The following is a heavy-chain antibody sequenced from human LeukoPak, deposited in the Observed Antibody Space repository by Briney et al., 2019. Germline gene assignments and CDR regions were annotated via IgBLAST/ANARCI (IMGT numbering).Heavy chain of an antibody. D-gene: IGHD5-24*01. CDR2: IYYSGST. Sequence: SETLSLTCTVSGGSISSSSYYWGWIRQPPGKGLEWIGSIYYSGSTYYNPSLKSRVTISVDTSKNQFSLKLSSVTAADTAVYYCARRRTRRDGYNYFDYWGQGTLVTVSS. V-gene: IGHV4-39*01. CDR3: ARRRTRRDGYNYFDY. CDR1: GGSISSSSYY. J-gene: IGHJ4*02.